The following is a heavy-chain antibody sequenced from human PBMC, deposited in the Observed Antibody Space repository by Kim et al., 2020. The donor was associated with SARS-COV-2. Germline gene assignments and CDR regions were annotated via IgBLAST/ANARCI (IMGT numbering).Heavy chain of an antibody. CDR3: ARADNQYYYGSGSYYYFDY. D-gene: IGHD3-10*01. Sequence: SETLSLTCTVSGGSISSYYWSWIRQPPGKGLEWIGYIYYSGSTNYNPSLKSRVTISVDTSKNQFSLKLSSVTAADTAVYYCARADNQYYYGSGSYYYFDYWGQGTLVTVSS. CDR2: IYYSGST. J-gene: IGHJ4*02. CDR1: GGSISSYY. V-gene: IGHV4-59*01.